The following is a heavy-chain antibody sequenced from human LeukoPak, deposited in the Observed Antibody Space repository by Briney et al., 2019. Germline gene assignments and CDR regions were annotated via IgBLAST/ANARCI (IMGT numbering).Heavy chain of an antibody. V-gene: IGHV4-59*01. CDR2: IHQSGSG. D-gene: IGHD2-21*01. Sequence: SETLSLTCTVSGGYISSYYWTWIRQPPGKGLEWIGYIHQSGSGKHNRSFSNRVSISVDTSKNQFSLNLTSVTAADTAVYYCAREDSYSLLLDSWGQGTLVTVSS. CDR3: AREDSYSLLLDS. CDR1: GGYISSYY. J-gene: IGHJ4*02.